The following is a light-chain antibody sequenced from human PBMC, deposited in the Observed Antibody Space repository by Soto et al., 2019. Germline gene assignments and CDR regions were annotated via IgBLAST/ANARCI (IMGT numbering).Light chain of an antibody. CDR3: QQYYSYPLT. CDR2: AAS. J-gene: IGKJ4*01. V-gene: IGKV1-8*01. CDR1: QGISSY. Sequence: AIRKTQSPSSLSASTGDRATITCRPSQGISSYLAWCQQAPGKAPKLLIYAASTLQSGVPSRFSGSGSGTDFTLTISGLQSEDFATYYCQQYYSYPLTFGGGTKVDNK.